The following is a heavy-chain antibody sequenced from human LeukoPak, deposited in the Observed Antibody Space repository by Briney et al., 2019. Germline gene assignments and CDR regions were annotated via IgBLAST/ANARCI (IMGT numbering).Heavy chain of an antibody. J-gene: IGHJ3*02. CDR2: INHSGFT. D-gene: IGHD2-8*01. Sequence: SETLSLTCAVYGGSFSGYYWSWLRQPPGKGLEWIGEINHSGFTYYNSSLKSRVTTSVDTSKNQFSLKLSSVTAADTVMYYCARVKRSSMVFDIWGQGTMVTVSS. V-gene: IGHV4-34*01. CDR3: ARVKRSSMVFDI. CDR1: GGSFSGYY.